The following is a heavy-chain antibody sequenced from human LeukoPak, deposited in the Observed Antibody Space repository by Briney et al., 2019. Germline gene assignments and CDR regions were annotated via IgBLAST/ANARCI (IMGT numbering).Heavy chain of an antibody. D-gene: IGHD1-26*01. J-gene: IGHJ1*01. V-gene: IGHV3-30*03. CDR2: ISSDGRYK. CDR1: GFTVSSNY. Sequence: SGGSLRLSCAASGFTVSSNYMSWVRQAPGKGLEWVAFISSDGRYKSHADSVKGRCTISRDNSKNTLYLQMNSLRPEDTAVYYCARARSIVGVSPFQHWGQGTLVTVSS. CDR3: ARARSIVGVSPFQH.